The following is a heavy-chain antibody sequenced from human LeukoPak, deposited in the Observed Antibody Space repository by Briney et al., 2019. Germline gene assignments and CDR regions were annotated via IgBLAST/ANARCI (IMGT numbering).Heavy chain of an antibody. CDR3: ARVPGYSSGWGGSHYYYYGMDV. D-gene: IGHD6-19*01. V-gene: IGHV4-39*07. CDR1: GGSISSSSYY. CDR2: IYYSGST. Sequence: SETLSLTCTVSGGSISSSSYYWGWIRQPPGKGLEWIGSIYYSGSTYYNPSLKSRVTISVDTSKNQFSPKLSSVTAADTAVYYCARVPGYSSGWGGSHYYYYGMDVWGQGTTVTVSS. J-gene: IGHJ6*02.